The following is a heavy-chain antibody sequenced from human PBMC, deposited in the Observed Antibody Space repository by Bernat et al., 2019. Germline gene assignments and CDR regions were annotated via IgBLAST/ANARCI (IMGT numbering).Heavy chain of an antibody. CDR2: ISYDGSNK. J-gene: IGHJ5*02. V-gene: IGHV3-30*18. CDR1: GFTFSSYG. CDR3: AKGMYYYGSGSLDWFDP. D-gene: IGHD3-10*01. Sequence: QVQLVESGGGVVQPGRSLRLSCAASGFTFSSYGMHWVRQAPGKGLEWVAVISYDGSNKYYADSVKGRFTISSDNSKNTLYLQMNSLRAEDTAVYYCAKGMYYYGSGSLDWFDPWGQGTLVTVSS.